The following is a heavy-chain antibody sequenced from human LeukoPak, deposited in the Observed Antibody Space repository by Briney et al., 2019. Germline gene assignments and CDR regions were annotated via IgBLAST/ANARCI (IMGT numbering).Heavy chain of an antibody. CDR3: AREQTGIAAAGPYGMDV. J-gene: IGHJ6*02. Sequence: SETLSLTCTVSGGSISSYYWSWIRQPPGKGLEWIGYIYYSGSTNYNPSLKSRVTISVDTSKNQFSLKLSSVTAADTAVYYCAREQTGIAAAGPYGMDVWGQGTTVTVSS. V-gene: IGHV4-59*01. CDR1: GGSISSYY. CDR2: IYYSGST. D-gene: IGHD6-13*01.